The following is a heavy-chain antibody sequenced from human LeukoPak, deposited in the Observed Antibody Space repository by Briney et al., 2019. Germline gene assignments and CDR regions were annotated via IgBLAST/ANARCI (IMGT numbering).Heavy chain of an antibody. CDR3: ARDQQWMVRGMCYFDY. Sequence: ASVKVSCKASGYTFTDFGISWVGQAPGQGLEWMGWISAYTGNTNYAQNLQGRVTMTTDTPTTTAYMELRSLRSDDTAVYYCARDQQWMVRGMCYFDYWGQGTLVTVSS. J-gene: IGHJ4*02. CDR1: GYTFTDFG. D-gene: IGHD6-19*01. CDR2: ISAYTGNT. V-gene: IGHV1-18*01.